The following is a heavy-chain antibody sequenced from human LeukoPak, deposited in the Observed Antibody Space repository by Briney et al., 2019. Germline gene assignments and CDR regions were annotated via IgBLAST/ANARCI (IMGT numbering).Heavy chain of an antibody. V-gene: IGHV4-34*01. CDR2: IYHSGRT. D-gene: IGHD3-16*01. J-gene: IGHJ5*02. CDR3: AGFIWGIGFDP. CDR1: DGSFSGYY. Sequence: SETLSFTCAVYDGSFSGYYWSWIRQPRGKGLEWIGEIYHSGRTNSNPSLKSRVTISVDTSKNRFSLKLTSVTAADTAVYYCAGFIWGIGFDPWGQGTLVTVSS.